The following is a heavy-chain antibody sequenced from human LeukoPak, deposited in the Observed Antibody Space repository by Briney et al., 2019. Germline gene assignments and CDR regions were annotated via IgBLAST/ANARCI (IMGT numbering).Heavy chain of an antibody. CDR2: SGST. D-gene: IGHD3-10*01. V-gene: IGHV4-38-2*02. CDR3: ARGVKLVRGVTAIDY. Sequence: MSSETLSLTCTVSGYSISSGYYWGWIRQPPGKGLEWIGSGSTYYNPSLKSRVTISVDTSKNQFSLKLSSVTAADTAVYYCARGVKLVRGVTAIDYWGRGTLVTVSS. J-gene: IGHJ4*02. CDR1: GYSISSGYY.